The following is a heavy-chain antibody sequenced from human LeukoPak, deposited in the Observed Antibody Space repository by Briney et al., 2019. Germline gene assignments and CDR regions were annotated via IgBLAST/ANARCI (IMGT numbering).Heavy chain of an antibody. CDR1: GFAFGDFT. J-gene: IGHJ4*02. CDR2: IRSKAYGGTT. V-gene: IGHV3-49*04. CDR3: SVGGHFVY. Sequence: GGSLRLSCTASGFAFGDFTMSWARQAPGKGLEWVGFIRSKAYGGTTEYAASVKGRFSISRDDSKNIVYLQMNSLRTDDTAVYYCSVGGHFVYWGQGTLVTVSS. D-gene: IGHD1-26*01.